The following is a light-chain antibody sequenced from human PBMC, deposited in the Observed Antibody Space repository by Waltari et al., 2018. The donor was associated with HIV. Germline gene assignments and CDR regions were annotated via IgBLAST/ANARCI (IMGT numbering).Light chain of an antibody. Sequence: VTITCRASQGISNYLAWYQQKPGNAPKLLIFAASTLQTGVPSRFSGSGFGTEFTLTISSLHPEDFATYSCQQLDTYPRTFGQGTKVEIK. CDR2: AAS. CDR3: QQLDTYPRT. CDR1: QGISNY. J-gene: IGKJ1*01. V-gene: IGKV1-9*01.